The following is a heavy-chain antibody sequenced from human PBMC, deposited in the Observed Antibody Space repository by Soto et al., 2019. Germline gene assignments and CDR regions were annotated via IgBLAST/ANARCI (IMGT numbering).Heavy chain of an antibody. CDR3: ASLYYYYYGMDV. J-gene: IGHJ6*02. Sequence: SETLSLTCSVSGASIYNGGYYWGWIRQPPGKGLEWIGSIYYSGSTYYNPSLKSRVTISVDTSKNQFSLKLSSVTAADTAVYYCASLYYYYYGMDVWGQGTTVTVSS. CDR1: GASIYNGGYY. V-gene: IGHV4-39*01. CDR2: IYYSGST.